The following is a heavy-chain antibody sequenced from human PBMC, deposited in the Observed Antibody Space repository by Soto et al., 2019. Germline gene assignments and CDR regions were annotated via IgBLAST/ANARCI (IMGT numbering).Heavy chain of an antibody. J-gene: IGHJ4*02. Sequence: TLSRSCNVSGGSISYFYWSWIRQPPGKGLEWIGYIYYSGSTNYNPSLKSRVTSSVDTSKNQVSLNLRSMSPADTAVYYCARVGGLAARTFDYWGPGTLVTVS. CDR1: GGSISYFY. CDR3: ARVGGLAARTFDY. CDR2: IYYSGST. D-gene: IGHD6-6*01. V-gene: IGHV4-59*01.